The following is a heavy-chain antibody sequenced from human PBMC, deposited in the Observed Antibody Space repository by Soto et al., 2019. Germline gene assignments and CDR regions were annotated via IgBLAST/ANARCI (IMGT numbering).Heavy chain of an antibody. CDR1: GYTLTELS. CDR2: FDPEDGET. D-gene: IGHD2-8*01. CDR3: ATALGYCTNGVCSTNWFDP. Sequence: GTSVKVSCKVSGYTLTELSMHWVRQAPGKGLEWMGGFDPEDGETIYAQKFQGRVTMTEDTSTDTAYMELSSLRSEDTAVYYCATALGYCTNGVCSTNWFDPWGQGTLVTVS. J-gene: IGHJ5*02. V-gene: IGHV1-24*01.